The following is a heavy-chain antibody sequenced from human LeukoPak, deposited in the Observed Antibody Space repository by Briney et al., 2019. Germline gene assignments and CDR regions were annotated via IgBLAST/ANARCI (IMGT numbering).Heavy chain of an antibody. CDR2: ISGSGGST. J-gene: IGHJ6*03. CDR3: AKRRRLELLYYYYMDV. Sequence: GGSLRLSFAASGFTFSSYAMTWVRQAPGKGLEWVSAISGSGGSTYYADSVKGRFTISRDNSKNTLFLQMNSLRAEDTAVYYCAKRRRLELLYYYYMDVWGKGTTVTVSS. D-gene: IGHD1-7*01. V-gene: IGHV3-23*01. CDR1: GFTFSSYA.